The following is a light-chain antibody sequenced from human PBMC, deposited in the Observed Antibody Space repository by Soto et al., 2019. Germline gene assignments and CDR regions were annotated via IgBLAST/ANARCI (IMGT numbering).Light chain of an antibody. Sequence: QSALTQPASVSGSPGQSITISCTGTSTDVGGHNYVSWYQQHPGKAPKLMIYEVTNRPSGVSNRFSGSKSGHTASLTISGLQAEDEADYYCSSYTSTYTLWVFGGGTKLTVL. CDR1: STDVGGHNY. V-gene: IGLV2-14*01. J-gene: IGLJ3*02. CDR3: SSYTSTYTLWV. CDR2: EVT.